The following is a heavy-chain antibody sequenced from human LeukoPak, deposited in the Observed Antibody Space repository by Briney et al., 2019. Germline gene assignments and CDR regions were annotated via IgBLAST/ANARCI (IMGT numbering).Heavy chain of an antibody. CDR2: INPNSGGT. J-gene: IGHJ5*02. Sequence: ASVKVSCKASGYTFTGYYMHWVRQAPGQGLEWMGWINPNSGGTNYAQKFQGRVTMTRDTSISTAYMELSRLRSDDTAVYYCARDEFWSVPNWSDPWGQGTLVTVSS. CDR1: GYTFTGYY. D-gene: IGHD3-3*01. CDR3: ARDEFWSVPNWSDP. V-gene: IGHV1-2*02.